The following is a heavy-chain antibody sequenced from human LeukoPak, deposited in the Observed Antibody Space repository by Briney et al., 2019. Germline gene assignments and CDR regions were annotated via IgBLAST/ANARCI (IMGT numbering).Heavy chain of an antibody. J-gene: IGHJ2*01. Sequence: SETLSLTCAVYGEPFNGYYWNWIRQSPGEGLEWIGEINHSGSTNYNPSLKSRVTISVDTSKNQFSLRLNSVTAADTAVYYCVRGRGYDDYQWWYFDLWGRGTLVTVSS. CDR2: INHSGST. CDR1: GEPFNGYY. V-gene: IGHV4-34*01. D-gene: IGHD4-17*01. CDR3: VRGRGYDDYQWWYFDL.